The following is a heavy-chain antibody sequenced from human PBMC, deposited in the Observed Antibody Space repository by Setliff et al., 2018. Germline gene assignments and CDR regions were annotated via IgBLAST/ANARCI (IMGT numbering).Heavy chain of an antibody. CDR1: GGTFSSYA. V-gene: IGHV1-69*05. CDR3: ARGNYYDSSGYSVDY. CDR2: IIPIFGTA. Sequence: SVKVSCKASGGTFSSYAISWVRRAPGQGLEWMGGIIPIFGTANYAQKFQGRVTITTDESTSTAYMELSSLRSEDTAVYHCARGNYYDSSGYSVDYWGQGTLVTVSS. J-gene: IGHJ4*02. D-gene: IGHD3-22*01.